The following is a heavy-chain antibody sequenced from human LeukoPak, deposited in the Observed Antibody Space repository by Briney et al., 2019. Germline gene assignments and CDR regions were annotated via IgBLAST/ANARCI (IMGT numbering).Heavy chain of an antibody. CDR1: GFTFKDFY. J-gene: IGHJ4*02. CDR3: VRARFATFVYY. Sequence: GGSLRLSCAASGFTFKDFYMSWVRQAPGKGLEWVSYINHLGSQTDYADSVKGRFTISRDNAKNSLSLQMNNLSVDDTAVYYCVRARFATFVYYWGQGTLVTVSS. CDR2: INHLGSQT. V-gene: IGHV3-11*05. D-gene: IGHD3-3*01.